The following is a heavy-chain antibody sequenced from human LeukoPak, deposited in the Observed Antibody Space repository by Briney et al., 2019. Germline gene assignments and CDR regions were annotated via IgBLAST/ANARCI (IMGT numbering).Heavy chain of an antibody. CDR1: AGSISSYY. D-gene: IGHD3-3*01. V-gene: IGHV4-59*01. Sequence: SETLSLTCTVTAGSISSYYWSWIRQPPGKGLDWNGYINYSGNTKYNPSLKSRVTMSIDTSENQFSLRLSSVTAADTATYSCARGGFGVVVEGAFDFWGQGTMVTVSS. CDR2: INYSGNT. J-gene: IGHJ3*01. CDR3: ARGGFGVVVEGAFDF.